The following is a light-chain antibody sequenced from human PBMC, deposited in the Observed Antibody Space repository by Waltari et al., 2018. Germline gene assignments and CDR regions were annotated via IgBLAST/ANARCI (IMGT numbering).Light chain of an antibody. Sequence: QPALPQPPSVSGSPGQPVTISCTGTSRDVGGYHFSSWFQQHPGKVPKLLIYDVSERPSDVPDRFSGSKSANTASLTISGLQTDDEADYYCCSFAGSYTFVFGSGTRVTVL. CDR3: CSFAGSYTFV. J-gene: IGLJ1*01. CDR1: SRDVGGYHF. CDR2: DVS. V-gene: IGLV2-11*01.